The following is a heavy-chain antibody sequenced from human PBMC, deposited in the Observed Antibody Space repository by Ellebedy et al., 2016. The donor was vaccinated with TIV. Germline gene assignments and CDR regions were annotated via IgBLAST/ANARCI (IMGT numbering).Heavy chain of an antibody. J-gene: IGHJ6*02. CDR3: ARLPYYYGMDV. CDR1: GGSISTTNW. V-gene: IGHV4-4*02. Sequence: SETLSLTXAVSGGSISTTNWWSWVRQPPGKGLEWIGEIYHSGTTNYNPSLKSRATISVDKSQNRFSLKLTSVTAADTAVYYCARLPYYYGMDVWGQGTTVTVSS. CDR2: IYHSGTT.